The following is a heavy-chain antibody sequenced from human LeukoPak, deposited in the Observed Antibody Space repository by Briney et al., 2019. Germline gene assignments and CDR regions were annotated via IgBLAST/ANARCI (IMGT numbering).Heavy chain of an antibody. CDR2: IIGSGSST. V-gene: IGHV3-23*01. CDR1: GFTFSRYA. CDR3: AKVQAQQLVLDF. Sequence: GGSLRLSCAASGFTFSRYALSWRRQAPGKGLEWVSAIIGSGSSTYYADSVKGRFTISRDNYKNTLFLQMNSLRADHRAIYYCAKVQAQQLVLDFWGQGTLVTVSS. D-gene: IGHD6-13*01. J-gene: IGHJ4*02.